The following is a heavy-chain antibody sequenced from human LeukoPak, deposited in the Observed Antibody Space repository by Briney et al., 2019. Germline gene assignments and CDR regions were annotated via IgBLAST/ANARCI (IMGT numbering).Heavy chain of an antibody. D-gene: IGHD2-15*01. J-gene: IGHJ4*02. V-gene: IGHV5-51*01. CDR2: IYLGDSDT. CDR3: ARTPRRGYCSGGSCYFDY. Sequence: GESLKISCEGSGYSFTSYWIGWVRQMPGKGLEWMGIIYLGDSDTRYSPSFQGQVTISADKSISTAYLQWSSLKASDTAMYYCARTPRRGYCSGGSCYFDYWGQGTLVTVSS. CDR1: GYSFTSYW.